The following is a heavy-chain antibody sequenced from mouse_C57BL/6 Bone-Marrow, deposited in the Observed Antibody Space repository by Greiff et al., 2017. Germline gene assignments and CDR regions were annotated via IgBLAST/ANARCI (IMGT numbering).Heavy chain of an antibody. CDR2: IYPGDGDT. J-gene: IGHJ3*01. CDR3: ARGGYYAVGFAY. Sequence: VKLVESGAELVKPGASVKISCKASGYAFSSYWMNWVKQRPGKGLEWIGQIYPGDGDTNYNGKFKGKATLTADKSSSTAYMQLSSLTSEDSAVYFCARGGYYAVGFAYWGQGTLVTVSA. CDR1: GYAFSSYW. V-gene: IGHV1-80*01. D-gene: IGHD2-3*01.